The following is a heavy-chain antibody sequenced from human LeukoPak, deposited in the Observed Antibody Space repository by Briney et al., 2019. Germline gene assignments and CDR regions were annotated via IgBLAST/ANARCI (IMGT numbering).Heavy chain of an antibody. Sequence: SSETLSLTCTVSGVSISSSTYYWGWIRQPPGKGLEWIGSIYYSGSTYYNPSLKSRVTISVDTSKNQFSLKLSSVTAADTAVYYCARGIVVVVAADNWFDPRGQGTLVTVSS. CDR3: ARGIVVVVAADNWFDP. V-gene: IGHV4-39*07. D-gene: IGHD2-15*01. J-gene: IGHJ5*02. CDR2: IYYSGST. CDR1: GVSISSSTYY.